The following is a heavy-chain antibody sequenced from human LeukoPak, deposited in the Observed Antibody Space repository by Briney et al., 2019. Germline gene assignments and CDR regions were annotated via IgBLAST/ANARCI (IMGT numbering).Heavy chain of an antibody. Sequence: PSETLSLTCTVSGGSVSSGGYYWSWIRQHPGKGLEWLGYIYYSGSTYYNPSLKSRVTISVGTSKNQFSLKLSSVTAADTAVYYCASSPNYDFWSGYYGVYSDYWGQGTLVTVSS. CDR3: ASSPNYDFWSGYYGVYSDY. J-gene: IGHJ4*02. V-gene: IGHV4-31*03. CDR1: GGSVSSGGYY. CDR2: IYYSGST. D-gene: IGHD3-3*01.